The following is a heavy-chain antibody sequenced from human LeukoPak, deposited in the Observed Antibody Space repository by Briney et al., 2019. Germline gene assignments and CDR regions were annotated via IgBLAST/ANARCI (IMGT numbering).Heavy chain of an antibody. Sequence: ASVKVSCKASGYTFTGYYMHWVRQAPGQGLEWMGWINPNSGGTNYAQKLQGRVTMTTDTSTSTAYMELRSLRSDDTAVYYCARVVGIGRQLKNLDYWGQGTLVTVSS. CDR3: ARVVGIGRQLKNLDY. CDR2: INPNSGGT. V-gene: IGHV1-2*02. J-gene: IGHJ4*02. CDR1: GYTFTGYY. D-gene: IGHD2-21*01.